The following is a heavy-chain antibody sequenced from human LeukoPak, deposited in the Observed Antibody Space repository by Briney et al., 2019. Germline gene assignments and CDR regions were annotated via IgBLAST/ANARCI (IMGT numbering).Heavy chain of an antibody. Sequence: GGSLRLSCAAAGFTFDFSAMHWLRQAPGKGLDWVSLITKDDGSTYYADAVKGRFTISRDNSKNSLYLQMNSLRTEDTAFYYCAKDSRGAAFWGEFEYWGQGTLVIVSS. D-gene: IGHD3-16*01. CDR3: AKDSRGAAFWGEFEY. CDR1: GFTFDFSA. J-gene: IGHJ4*02. CDR2: ITKDDGST. V-gene: IGHV3-43*02.